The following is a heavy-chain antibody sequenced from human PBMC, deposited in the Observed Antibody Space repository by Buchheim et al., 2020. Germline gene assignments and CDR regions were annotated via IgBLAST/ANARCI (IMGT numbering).Heavy chain of an antibody. J-gene: IGHJ6*02. CDR3: ATGMYGDSPLRYNYYGMDI. D-gene: IGHD4-17*01. CDR2: IKPDGSEK. V-gene: IGHV3-7*01. CDR1: EFTLSRFW. Sequence: QLVESGGGLVQPGGSLRLSCEASEFTLSRFWMTWVRQAPGKGLEWVANIKPDGSEKYYVDSVKGRFAISRDNAKNSLFLQMDSLRGEDTAVYYCATGMYGDSPLRYNYYGMDIWGQGTT.